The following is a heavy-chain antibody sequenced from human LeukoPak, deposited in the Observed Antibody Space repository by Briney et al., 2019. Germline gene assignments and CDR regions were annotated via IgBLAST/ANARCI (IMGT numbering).Heavy chain of an antibody. CDR1: GGSISSSNSY. J-gene: IGHJ4*02. V-gene: IGHV4-39*07. CDR3: ARKREGPTTGIDY. CDR2: IYSSGST. Sequence: SETLSLTCTDSGGSISSSNSYWGWIRQSPGTGLEWIGNIYSSGSTYYNPSLRSRVTISIDTSENQFSLKLSSVTAADTAVYYCARKREGPTTGIDYWGQGTLVTVSS. D-gene: IGHD1-26*01.